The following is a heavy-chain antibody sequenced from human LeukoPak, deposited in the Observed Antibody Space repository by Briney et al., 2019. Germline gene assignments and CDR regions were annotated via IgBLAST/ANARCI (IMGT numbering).Heavy chain of an antibody. CDR1: GYTFTSYG. D-gene: IGHD5-18*01. V-gene: IGHV1-18*01. CDR3: ARVLWDTAMDQQAFDI. J-gene: IGHJ3*02. Sequence: ASVKVSCKASGYTFTSYGISWVRQAPGQGLEWMGWISAYNGNTNYAQKLQGRVTMTTDTSTSTAYMELRSLRSDDTAVYYCARVLWDTAMDQQAFDIWAKGQWSPSLQ. CDR2: ISAYNGNT.